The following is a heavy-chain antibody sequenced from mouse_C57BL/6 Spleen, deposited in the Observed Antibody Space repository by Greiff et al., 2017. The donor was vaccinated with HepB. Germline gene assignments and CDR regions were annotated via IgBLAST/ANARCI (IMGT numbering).Heavy chain of an antibody. J-gene: IGHJ1*03. V-gene: IGHV5-9-1*02. Sequence: EVKLMESGEGLVKPGGSLKLSCAASGFTFSSYAMSWVRQTPEKRLEWVAYICSGGGYIYYADTVKGRITISRDNARNTLYLQMSSLTSEDTAMYYCTREGNCWYFDVWGTGTTVTVSS. CDR3: TREGNCWYFDV. CDR2: ICSGGGYI. D-gene: IGHD2-1*01. CDR1: GFTFSSYA.